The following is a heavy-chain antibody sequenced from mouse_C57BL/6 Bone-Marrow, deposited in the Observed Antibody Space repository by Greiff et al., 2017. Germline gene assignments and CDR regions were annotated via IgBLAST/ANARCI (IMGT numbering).Heavy chain of an antibody. CDR3: ARRYYGSSYAMDY. CDR1: GYTFTSYG. J-gene: IGHJ4*01. V-gene: IGHV1-81*01. Sequence: SGAELARPGASVKLSCKASGYTFTSYGISWVKQRTGQGLEWIGEIYPRSGNTYYNEKFKGKATLTADKSSSTAYMELRSLTSEDSAVYFCARRYYGSSYAMDYWGQGTSVTVSS. D-gene: IGHD1-1*01. CDR2: IYPRSGNT.